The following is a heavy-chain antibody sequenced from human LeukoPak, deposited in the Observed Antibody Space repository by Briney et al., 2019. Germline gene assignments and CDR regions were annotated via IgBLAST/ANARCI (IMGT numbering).Heavy chain of an antibody. D-gene: IGHD3-10*01. CDR2: INHSGSA. J-gene: IGHJ4*02. CDR3: ASYGSGSYQETYFDY. Sequence: SETLSLTCAVYGGSFSGYYWSWIRQPPGKGLEWIGEINHSGSANYNPSLKSRVTISVDTSKNQCSLKLSSVTAADTAVYYCASYGSGSYQETYFDYWGQGTLVTVSS. CDR1: GGSFSGYY. V-gene: IGHV4-34*01.